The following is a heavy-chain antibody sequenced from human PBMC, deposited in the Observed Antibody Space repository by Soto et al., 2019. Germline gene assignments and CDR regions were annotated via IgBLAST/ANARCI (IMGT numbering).Heavy chain of an antibody. CDR1: GYTFTGYY. CDR3: ARDTNPARYYDFWSGYYPLDY. Sequence: ASVKVSCKXSGYTFTGYYMHWVRQAPGQGLEWMGWINPNSGGTNYAQKFQGWVTMTRDTSISTAYMELSRLRSDDTAVYYCARDTNPARYYDFWSGYYPLDYWGQGTLVTVSS. CDR2: INPNSGGT. J-gene: IGHJ4*02. V-gene: IGHV1-2*04. D-gene: IGHD3-3*01.